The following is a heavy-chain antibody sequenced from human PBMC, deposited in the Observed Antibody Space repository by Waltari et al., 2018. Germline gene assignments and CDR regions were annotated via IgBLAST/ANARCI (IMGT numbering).Heavy chain of an antibody. CDR3: TRDPPSYCGGDCSGY. J-gene: IGHJ4*02. CDR2: IRSKAYGGTT. CDR1: GFTFGDYA. D-gene: IGHD2-21*01. Sequence: EVQLVESGGGLVQPGRSLRLSCTASGFTFGDYAMSWFRQAPGKGLEWVGFIRSKAYGGTTEYAASVKGRFTISRDDSKSIAYLQMNSLKTEDTAVYYCTRDPPSYCGGDCSGYWGQGTLVTVSS. V-gene: IGHV3-49*03.